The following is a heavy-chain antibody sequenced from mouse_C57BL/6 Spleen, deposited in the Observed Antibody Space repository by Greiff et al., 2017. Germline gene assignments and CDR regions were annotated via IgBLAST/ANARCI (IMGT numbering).Heavy chain of an antibody. CDR2: IDPSDSYT. V-gene: IGHV1-59*01. CDR1: GYTFTSYW. J-gene: IGHJ2*01. CDR3: ARGGDRGPYYFDY. D-gene: IGHD3-3*01. Sequence: QVQLQQPGAELVRPGTSVKLSCKAPGYTFTSYWMHWVKQRPGQGLEWIGVIDPSDSYTNYNQKFKGKATLTVDTSSSTAYMQLSSLTSEDSAVYYCARGGDRGPYYFDYWGQGTTLTVSS.